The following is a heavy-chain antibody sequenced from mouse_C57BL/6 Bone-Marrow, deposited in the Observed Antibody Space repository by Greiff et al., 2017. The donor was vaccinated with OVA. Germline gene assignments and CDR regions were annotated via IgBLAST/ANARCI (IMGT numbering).Heavy chain of an antibody. CDR2: ISDGGSYT. V-gene: IGHV5-4*01. D-gene: IGHD2-3*01. CDR1: GFTFSSYA. CDR3: ARGYDGSFAY. Sequence: EVQRVESGGGLVKPGGSLKLSCAASGFTFSSYAMSWVRQTPEKRLEWVATISDGGSYTYYPDNVKGRFTISRDNAKNNLYLQMSHLKSEDTAMYYCARGYDGSFAYWGQGTLVTVSA. J-gene: IGHJ3*01.